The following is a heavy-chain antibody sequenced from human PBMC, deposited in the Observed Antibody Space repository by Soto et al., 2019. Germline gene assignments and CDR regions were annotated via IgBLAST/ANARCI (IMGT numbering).Heavy chain of an antibody. CDR2: IIPIFGTA. J-gene: IGHJ4*02. Sequence: ASVKVSCKASGGTFSSYAISWVRQAPGQGLEWMGGIIPIFGTANYAQKFQGRVTITADESTSTAYMELSSLRSEDTAVYYCARSPRVAVAGTISDYWGQGTLVTVSS. CDR3: ARSPRVAVAGTISDY. D-gene: IGHD6-19*01. V-gene: IGHV1-69*13. CDR1: GGTFSSYA.